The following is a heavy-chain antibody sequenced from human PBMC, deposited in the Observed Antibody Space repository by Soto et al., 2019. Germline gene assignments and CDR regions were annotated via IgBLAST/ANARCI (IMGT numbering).Heavy chain of an antibody. CDR2: MNPNTGNT. J-gene: IGHJ4*02. D-gene: IGHD1-1*01. Sequence: ASVKVSCKAFGYTFTSYDIYWVRQATGQGLEWMGWMNPNTGNTAYAQKFQGRVTVTSDTSINTVHMELSSLRSEDTAVYYCARRAETNGWNGFGADKYYFDFWGQGTLVTVSS. CDR3: ARRAETNGWNGFGADKYYFDF. V-gene: IGHV1-8*01. CDR1: GYTFTSYD.